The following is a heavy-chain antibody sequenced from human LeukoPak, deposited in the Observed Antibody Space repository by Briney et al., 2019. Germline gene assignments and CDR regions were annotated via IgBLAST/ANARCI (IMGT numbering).Heavy chain of an antibody. J-gene: IGHJ4*02. Sequence: SETLSLTCAVSGASISSSNWWSWVRQPPGKGLEWIGEIYHSGTTSYNPSLKGRVTISVDKSKNQFSLKLSSVTAADTAVYYCAREYSWYYFDYWGQGTLVTVSS. CDR3: AREYSWYYFDY. CDR2: IYHSGTT. CDR1: GASISSSNW. D-gene: IGHD2-15*01. V-gene: IGHV4-4*02.